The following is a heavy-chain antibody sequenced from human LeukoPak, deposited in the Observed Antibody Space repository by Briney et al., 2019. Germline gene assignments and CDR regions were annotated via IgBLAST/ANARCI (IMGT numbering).Heavy chain of an antibody. V-gene: IGHV4-4*07. J-gene: IGHJ4*02. CDR3: ARGYYDFWSGYYNPSDY. Sequence: SETLSLTCTVSGASISPYYWTWIRQPAGKGLEWIGRIYTSGSTNYNPSLKSRVTISVDTSKDQFSLKLSSVTATDTAVYYCARGYYDFWSGYYNPSDYWGQGTLVTVSS. D-gene: IGHD3-3*01. CDR2: IYTSGST. CDR1: GASISPYY.